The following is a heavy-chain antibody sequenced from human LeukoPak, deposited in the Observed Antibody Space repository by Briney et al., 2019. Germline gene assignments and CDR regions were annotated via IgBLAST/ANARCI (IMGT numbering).Heavy chain of an antibody. Sequence: SETLSLTCTVSGGSISSHYWSWIRQPPGKGLEWIGYIYYSGSTNYNPSLKGRVTISVDTSKNQFSLKLSSVTAADTAVYYCARESYSGSYLGAFDYWGQGTLVTVSS. CDR2: IYYSGST. V-gene: IGHV4-59*11. CDR1: GGSISSHY. D-gene: IGHD1-26*01. CDR3: ARESYSGSYLGAFDY. J-gene: IGHJ4*02.